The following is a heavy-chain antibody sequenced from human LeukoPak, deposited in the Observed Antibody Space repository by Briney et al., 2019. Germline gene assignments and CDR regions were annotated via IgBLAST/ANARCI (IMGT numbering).Heavy chain of an antibody. CDR2: ISSSGDDT. CDR1: GFTFSSYA. V-gene: IGHV3-23*01. J-gene: IGHJ4*02. D-gene: IGHD7-27*01. Sequence: GGSLTLSCAASGFTFSSYAMSWVRQAPGKGREYISAISSSGDDTLYADSVKGRFTISRDNFKNTLYLQMNSLRAEDTAVYYCAKGQTWASVYFDSWGQGTLVTVSS. CDR3: AKGQTWASVYFDS.